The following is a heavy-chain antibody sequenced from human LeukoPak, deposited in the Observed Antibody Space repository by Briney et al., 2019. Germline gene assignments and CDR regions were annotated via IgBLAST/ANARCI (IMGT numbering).Heavy chain of an antibody. CDR2: INHSGST. Sequence: SETLSLTCAVYGGSFSGYYWSWIRQPPGKGLEWIGEINHSGSTNYNPSLKSRVTISVDTSKNQFSLKLSSVTAADTAVYYCARKSGHDYYDSSGCYYHYWGQGTLVTVSS. CDR1: GGSFSGYY. V-gene: IGHV4-34*01. D-gene: IGHD3-22*01. J-gene: IGHJ4*02. CDR3: ARKSGHDYYDSSGCYYHY.